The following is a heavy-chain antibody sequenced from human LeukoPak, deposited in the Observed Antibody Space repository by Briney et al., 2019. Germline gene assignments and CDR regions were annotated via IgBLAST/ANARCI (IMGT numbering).Heavy chain of an antibody. CDR3: ARRGGSGSSFDI. D-gene: IGHD3-10*01. Sequence: SETLSLTCTVSGGSISSSNYYWAWIRRPPGKGLEWIGSIYYSGSTNYNPSLKSRVTISVDTSKNQFSLKLSSVTAADTAVYYCARRGGSGSSFDIWGQGTLVTVSS. J-gene: IGHJ3*02. V-gene: IGHV4-39*01. CDR1: GGSISSSNYY. CDR2: IYYSGST.